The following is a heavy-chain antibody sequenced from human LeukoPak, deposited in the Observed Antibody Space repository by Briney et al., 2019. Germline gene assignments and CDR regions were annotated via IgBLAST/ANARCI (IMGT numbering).Heavy chain of an antibody. CDR3: SKTIAVADPTDY. V-gene: IGHV3-30*18. CDR1: GFTFSRYG. J-gene: IGHJ4*02. D-gene: IGHD6-19*01. Sequence: GGSLRLSCAASGFTFSRYGMHWVRQAPGKGLEWLAVMSSDGGDIYYADSVKGRFTISRDNSKNTLYLQMSSLRAEDTAVYYCSKTIAVADPTDYWGQGTLVTVSS. CDR2: MSSDGGDI.